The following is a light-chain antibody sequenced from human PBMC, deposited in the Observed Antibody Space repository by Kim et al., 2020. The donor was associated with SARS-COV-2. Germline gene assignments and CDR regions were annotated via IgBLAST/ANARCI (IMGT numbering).Light chain of an antibody. CDR1: NIGSKS. CDR2: DDS. Sequence: PGKTARIACGGNNIGSKSVHWYQQKPGQAPVLVVYDDSDRPSGIPERFSGSNSGNTATLTISRVEAGDEADYYCQVWDSSSDPPYVFGTGTKVTVL. J-gene: IGLJ1*01. V-gene: IGLV3-21*03. CDR3: QVWDSSSDPPYV.